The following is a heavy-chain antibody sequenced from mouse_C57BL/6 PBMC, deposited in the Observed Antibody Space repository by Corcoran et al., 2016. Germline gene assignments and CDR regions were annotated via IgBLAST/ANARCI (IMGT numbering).Heavy chain of an antibody. J-gene: IGHJ3*01. CDR2: IYPRSGNT. CDR1: GYTFTSYG. Sequence: QVQLQQSGAELARPGASVKLSCKASGYTFTSYGISWVKQRTGQGLEWIGEIYPRSGNTYYNEKFKGKATLTADKSSSTAYMELRSLTSEDSAVYFCARVYYDYFWFAYWGQGTLVTVSA. D-gene: IGHD2-4*01. V-gene: IGHV1-81*01. CDR3: ARVYYDYFWFAY.